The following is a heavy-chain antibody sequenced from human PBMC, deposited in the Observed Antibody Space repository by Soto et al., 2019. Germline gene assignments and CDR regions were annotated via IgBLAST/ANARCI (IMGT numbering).Heavy chain of an antibody. CDR3: ARRPPYYYDSSGYIDY. Sequence: SETLSLTCTVSGGSISSSSYYWGWIRQPPGKGLEWIGSIYYSGGTYYNPSLKSRVTISVDTSKNQFSLKLSSVTAADTSVYYCARRPPYYYDSSGYIDYWGQGTLVTVSS. CDR2: IYYSGGT. CDR1: GGSISSSSYY. D-gene: IGHD3-22*01. V-gene: IGHV4-39*01. J-gene: IGHJ4*02.